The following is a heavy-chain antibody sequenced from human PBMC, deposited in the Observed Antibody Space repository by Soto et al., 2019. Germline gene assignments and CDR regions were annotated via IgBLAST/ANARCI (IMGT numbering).Heavy chain of an antibody. CDR3: AKPPVVHCTSSSCYPVFDY. D-gene: IGHD2-2*01. CDR1: GFTFSIYA. J-gene: IGHJ4*02. Sequence: PGGSLRLSCAASGFTFSIYAMRWVRQASGKGLEWVAVISYDGSNKYYADSVKGRFTISRDNSKNTLFLQMNSLRAEDTAVYYCAKPPVVHCTSSSCYPVFDYWGRGSLVTGSS. V-gene: IGHV3-30-3*02. CDR2: ISYDGSNK.